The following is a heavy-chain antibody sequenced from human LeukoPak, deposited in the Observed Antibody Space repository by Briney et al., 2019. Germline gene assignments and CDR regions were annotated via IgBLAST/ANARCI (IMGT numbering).Heavy chain of an antibody. J-gene: IGHJ4*02. CDR2: IESDGSSA. D-gene: IGHD3-10*01. CDR3: TRGFGSGSSVPFEY. V-gene: IGHV3-74*01. CDR1: GFTFSNYW. Sequence: GGSLRLSCATSGFTFSNYWMHWVHQAPGKGLVWFSRIESDGSSADYADSVKGRFTISRDDAKNTLYLQMNSLRAEDTAVYYCTRGFGSGSSVPFEYWGQGTLVTVSS.